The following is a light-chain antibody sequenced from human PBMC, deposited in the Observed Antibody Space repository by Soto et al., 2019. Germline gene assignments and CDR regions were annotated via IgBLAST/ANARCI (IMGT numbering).Light chain of an antibody. CDR2: EVD. V-gene: IGLV2-23*02. CDR3: SSYAGSRWV. J-gene: IGLJ3*02. CDR1: TSDVGIYNL. Sequence: QSVLTQPASVSGSPGQSITISCSGTTSDVGIYNLVSWYQQHPGKAPKLVIYEVDKRPSGVSNRFSGSRSGNTASLIISGLQSEDEADYYCSSYAGSRWVFGGVTKLTVL.